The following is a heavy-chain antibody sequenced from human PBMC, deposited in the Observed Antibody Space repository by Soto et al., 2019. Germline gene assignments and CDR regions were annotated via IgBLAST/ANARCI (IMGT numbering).Heavy chain of an antibody. V-gene: IGHV3-30*18. CDR3: AKTLLYYYGSGSYYPLDY. CDR2: ISYDGGNK. D-gene: IGHD3-10*01. CDR1: GFTFSSYG. Sequence: GGSLRLSCAASGFTFSSYGMHWVRQAPGKGLEWVAVISYDGGNKYYADSVKGRFTISRDNSKNTLYLQMNSLRAEDTAVYYCAKTLLYYYGSGSYYPLDYWGQGTLVTVSS. J-gene: IGHJ4*02.